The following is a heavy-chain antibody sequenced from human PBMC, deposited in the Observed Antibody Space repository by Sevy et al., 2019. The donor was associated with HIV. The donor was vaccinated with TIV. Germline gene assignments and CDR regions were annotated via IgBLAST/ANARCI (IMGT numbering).Heavy chain of an antibody. CDR1: GFTFSDYS. CDR2: ISSSGSTI. J-gene: IGHJ4*02. D-gene: IGHD1-26*01. CDR3: ARNRDGNLIDY. Sequence: GGYLRLSCAASGFTFSDYSMSWIRQAPGKGLEWLSYISSSGSTIYYAASLKGRFTISRDNAWNSLHLQMNSLRGEDTALYYCARNRDGNLIDYWGQGTLVTVSS. V-gene: IGHV3-11*04.